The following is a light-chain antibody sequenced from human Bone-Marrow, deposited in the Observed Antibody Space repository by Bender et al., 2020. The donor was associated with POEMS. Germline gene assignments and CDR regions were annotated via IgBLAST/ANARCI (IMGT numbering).Light chain of an antibody. CDR2: DDT. V-gene: IGLV3-10*01. J-gene: IGLJ2*01. CDR1: VLTKKY. Sequence: SYELTQPPSVSVSPGQTARISHSGHVLTKKYGDWHQQMSGQAPVLVIYDDTKRPSGIPARFSGFNSGTMASLIISGAQVEDETDYEFYSTDSSSNVYLFGGGTRLSVL. CDR3: YSTDSSSNVYL.